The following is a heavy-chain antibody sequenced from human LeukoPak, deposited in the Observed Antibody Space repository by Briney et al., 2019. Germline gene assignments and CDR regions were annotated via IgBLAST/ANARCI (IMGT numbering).Heavy chain of an antibody. CDR1: GGSISSYY. D-gene: IGHD6-13*01. CDR3: ARGSKAAAGIFDS. J-gene: IGHJ4*02. Sequence: SETLSLTCSVSGGSISSYYWSWVRQPAGKGLEWIGRIYSSGSTNYNPSLNSRVTMSVDTSNSQFSLRLTSVTAADTAVYYCARGSKAAAGIFDSWGQGTQVTVSS. CDR2: IYSSGST. V-gene: IGHV4-4*07.